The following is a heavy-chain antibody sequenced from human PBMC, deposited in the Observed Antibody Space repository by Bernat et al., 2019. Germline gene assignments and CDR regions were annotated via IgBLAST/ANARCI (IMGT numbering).Heavy chain of an antibody. D-gene: IGHD3-22*01. CDR1: GYTFTSYD. CDR2: MNPNSGNT. Sequence: QVQLVQSGAEVKKPGASVKVSCKASGYTFTSYDINWVRQAPGQGLEWMGWMNPNSGNTGYAQKFQGRVTMTRNTSISTAYMELSSLRSEDTAVYYCAGGPSWNYYDSSAYYSRYWGQGTLVTVSS. J-gene: IGHJ4*02. CDR3: AGGPSWNYYDSSAYYSRY. V-gene: IGHV1-8*01.